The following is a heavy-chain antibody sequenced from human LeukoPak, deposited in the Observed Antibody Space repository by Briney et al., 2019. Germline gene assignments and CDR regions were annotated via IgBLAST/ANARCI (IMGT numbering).Heavy chain of an antibody. CDR2: MNPNSGNT. CDR1: GYTFTSYD. D-gene: IGHD3-10*01. J-gene: IGHJ4*02. Sequence: GASVKVSCKASGYTFTSYDINWVRQATGQGLEWMGWMNPNSGNTGYAQKFQGRVTMTRNTSISTAYMELSSLRSEDTAVYYCARAHTMLRGVMTFRYWGQGALVTVSS. V-gene: IGHV1-8*01. CDR3: ARAHTMLRGVMTFRY.